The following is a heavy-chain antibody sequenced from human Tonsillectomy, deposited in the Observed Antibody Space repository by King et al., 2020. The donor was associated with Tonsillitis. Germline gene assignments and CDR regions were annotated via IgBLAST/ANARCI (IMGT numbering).Heavy chain of an antibody. CDR1: GYTLTTYG. CDR3: ARWAEYYYFHYMDV. V-gene: IGHV1-18*01. Sequence: QLVQSEGEVKMPGASVKVSCKASGYTLTTYGITWVRQAPGQGLEWMGWISSYNADTRFAQKFQGRVTMTTDTSSNTAHMELRSLRSDDTAVYFCARWAEYYYFHYMDVWGKGTTVTVSS. CDR2: ISSYNADT. J-gene: IGHJ6*03.